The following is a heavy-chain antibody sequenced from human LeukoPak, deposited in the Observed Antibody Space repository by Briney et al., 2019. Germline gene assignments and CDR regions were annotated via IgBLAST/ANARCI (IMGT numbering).Heavy chain of an antibody. CDR2: INRSGST. CDR3: ARAYYYDTSDYYIFDH. Sequence: SETLSLTCAVYGGSFSGYYWSWIRQPPGKGLEWIGEINRSGSTNYNPSLKSRVTISVDTSKNQFSLKLSSVTAADTAVYYCARAYYYDTSDYYIFDHWGQGTLVTVSS. CDR1: GGSFSGYY. D-gene: IGHD3-22*01. V-gene: IGHV4-34*01. J-gene: IGHJ4*02.